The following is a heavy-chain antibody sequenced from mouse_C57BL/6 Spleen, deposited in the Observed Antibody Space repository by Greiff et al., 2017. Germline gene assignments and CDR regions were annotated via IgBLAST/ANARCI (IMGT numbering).Heavy chain of an antibody. J-gene: IGHJ1*03. Sequence: VKLMESGAELVKPGASVKISCKASGYAFSSYWMNWVKQRPGKGLEWIGQIYPGDGDTNYNGKFKGKATLTADKSSSTAYMQLSSLTSEDSAVYFCASSTTVVANWYFDVWGTGTTVTVSS. CDR2: IYPGDGDT. D-gene: IGHD1-1*01. CDR3: ASSTTVVANWYFDV. CDR1: GYAFSSYW. V-gene: IGHV1-80*01.